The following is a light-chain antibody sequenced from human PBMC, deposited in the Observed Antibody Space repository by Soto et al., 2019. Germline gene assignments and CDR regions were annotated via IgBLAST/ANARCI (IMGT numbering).Light chain of an antibody. CDR1: QSVSSYY. CDR2: AAS. J-gene: IGKJ1*01. CDR3: QQRTNWPWT. V-gene: IGKV3D-20*02. Sequence: EIVLTQSPGTLSLSPGERATLSCRASQSVSSYYLAWYQQKPGQAPRLLIYAASSRATGIPDRFSGGGSGTDFALTISGLEPEDFAVYYCQQRTNWPWTFGQGTKVDIK.